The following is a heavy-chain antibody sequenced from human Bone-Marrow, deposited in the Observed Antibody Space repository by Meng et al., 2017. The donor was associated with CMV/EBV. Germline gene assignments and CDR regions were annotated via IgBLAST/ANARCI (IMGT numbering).Heavy chain of an antibody. D-gene: IGHD3-3*01. CDR2: SSGSGGST. J-gene: IGHJ4*02. V-gene: IGHV3-23*01. CDR1: TFSSYA. CDR3: AKVEPITIFGVVINHPLDY. Sequence: TFSSYAMSWVRQAPGKALEWVSASSGSGGSTYYADSVKGRFTISRDNSKNTLYLQMNSLRAEDTAVYYCAKVEPITIFGVVINHPLDYWGQGTLVTVSS.